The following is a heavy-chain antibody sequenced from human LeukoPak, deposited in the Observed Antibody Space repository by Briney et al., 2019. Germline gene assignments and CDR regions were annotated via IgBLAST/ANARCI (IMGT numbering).Heavy chain of an antibody. Sequence: ASVKVSCKASGYTFTSYGISWVRQAPGQGLEWMGWISAYNGDTNYAQKLQGRVTMTTDTSTSTAYMELRSLRSDDTAVYYCARAVLVSDGSGGYWSAPPYFDYWGQGTLVTVSS. D-gene: IGHD3-10*01. V-gene: IGHV1-18*01. CDR3: ARAVLVSDGSGGYWSAPPYFDY. CDR2: ISAYNGDT. J-gene: IGHJ4*02. CDR1: GYTFTSYG.